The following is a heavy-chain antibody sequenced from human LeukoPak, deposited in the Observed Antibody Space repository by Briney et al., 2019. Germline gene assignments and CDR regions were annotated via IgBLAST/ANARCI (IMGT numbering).Heavy chain of an antibody. V-gene: IGHV3-23*01. Sequence: GGSLRLSCAASGFTFSSYAMGWVRQAPGKGLERVSAISGSGGSTYYADSVKGRFTISRDNSKNTLYLQMNSLRAEDTAVYYCAKDRPAYYYDSSGYYYVDKFDYWGQGTLVTVSS. CDR1: GFTFSSYA. D-gene: IGHD3-22*01. CDR2: ISGSGGST. CDR3: AKDRPAYYYDSSGYYYVDKFDY. J-gene: IGHJ4*02.